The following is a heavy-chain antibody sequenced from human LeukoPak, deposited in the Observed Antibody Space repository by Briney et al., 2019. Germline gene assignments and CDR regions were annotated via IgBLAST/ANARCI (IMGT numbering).Heavy chain of an antibody. Sequence: GGSLRLSCAASGFTFSDYYMSWIRQAPGKGLEWVSYISSSGSTIYYADSVKGRFTISRDNAKNSLYLQMNSLRAEDTAVYYCARGRYCSSTSCYTPKGDWFDLWGQGTLVTVSS. J-gene: IGHJ5*02. CDR1: GFTFSDYY. D-gene: IGHD2-2*02. CDR2: ISSSGSTI. CDR3: ARGRYCSSTSCYTPKGDWFDL. V-gene: IGHV3-11*04.